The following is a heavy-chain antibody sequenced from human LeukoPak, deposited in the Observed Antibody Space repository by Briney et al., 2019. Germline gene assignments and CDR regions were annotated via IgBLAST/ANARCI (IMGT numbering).Heavy chain of an antibody. J-gene: IGHJ4*02. CDR1: GGSFSGYY. V-gene: IGHV4-34*09. CDR3: ARVSQDGAY. Sequence: SETLSLTCAVYGGSFSGYYWSWIRRPPGKGLEWIGEINHSGSTNYNPSLKSRVTISVDTSKNQFSLKLSSVTAADTAVYYCARVSQDGAYWGQGTLVTVSS. D-gene: IGHD4-17*01. CDR2: INHSGST.